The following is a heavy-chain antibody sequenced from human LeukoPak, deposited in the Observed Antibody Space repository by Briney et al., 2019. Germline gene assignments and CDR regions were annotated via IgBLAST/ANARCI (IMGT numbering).Heavy chain of an antibody. CDR1: GGSISTSNYY. Sequence: SETLSLTCTVSGGSISTSNYYWGWIRQPPGKGLEWIGSIYYSGSTYYNPSLKSRVTILVDTSKNQFSLKLSSVTAADTAVYYCARDGSGWSSGLFDYWGQGTLVTVSS. V-gene: IGHV4-39*07. CDR2: IYYSGST. D-gene: IGHD6-19*01. CDR3: ARDGSGWSSGLFDY. J-gene: IGHJ4*02.